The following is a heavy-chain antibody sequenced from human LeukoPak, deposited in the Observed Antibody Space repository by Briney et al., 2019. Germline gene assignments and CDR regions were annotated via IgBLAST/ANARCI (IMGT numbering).Heavy chain of an antibody. V-gene: IGHV3-23*01. CDR3: ATPYCGGDCYDHDAFDI. CDR1: GFTFSSYA. J-gene: IGHJ3*02. Sequence: GGSLRLSCAASGFTFSSYAMSWVRQAPGKGLEWVSAISGSGGSTYYADSVKGRFTISRDNSKNTLYLQMNSLRAEDTAVYYCATPYCGGDCYDHDAFDIWAQGTMVTVSS. D-gene: IGHD2-21*02. CDR2: ISGSGGST.